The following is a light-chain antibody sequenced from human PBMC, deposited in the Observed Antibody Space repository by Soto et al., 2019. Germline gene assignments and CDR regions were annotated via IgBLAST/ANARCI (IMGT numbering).Light chain of an antibody. CDR3: QQSDSTLCT. Sequence: DIQMTQSPSSLSASVGDRVTITCRASQSISSYLNWYQQKPGKAPKLLIYAASSLQSGVPSRFSGSGSGTDFTLTISSLQPEDFETYYCQQSDSTLCTFGQGTTV. CDR2: AAS. J-gene: IGKJ1*01. V-gene: IGKV1-39*01. CDR1: QSISSY.